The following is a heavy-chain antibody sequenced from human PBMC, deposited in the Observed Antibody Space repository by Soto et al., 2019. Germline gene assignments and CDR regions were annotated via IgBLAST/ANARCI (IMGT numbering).Heavy chain of an antibody. D-gene: IGHD3-10*01. J-gene: IGHJ6*03. CDR1: GFSLSTSGMC. CDR3: ARIRAGITMVRGSGYYYYYYMDV. Sequence: SGPTLVNPTQTLTLTCTFSGFSLSTSGMCVSWIRQPPGKALEWLARIDWDDDKYYSTSLKTRLTISKDTSKNQVVLTMTNMDPVDTATYYCARIRAGITMVRGSGYYYYYYMDVWGKGTTVTVSS. CDR2: IDWDDDK. V-gene: IGHV2-70*11.